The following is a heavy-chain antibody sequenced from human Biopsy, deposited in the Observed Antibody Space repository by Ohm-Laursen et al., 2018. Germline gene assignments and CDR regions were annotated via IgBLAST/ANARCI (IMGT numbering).Heavy chain of an antibody. CDR2: IYYSGST. D-gene: IGHD6-19*01. Sequence: PSQTLSLTCIVSGGSVSSGSYYWSWIRQPPGKGLEWIGYIYYSGSTNYNPSLESRVTMSVDMPKNQFSLKLSSVTAADTAIYYCARGMRSSGWPYFDSWGQGTLVTVSS. J-gene: IGHJ4*02. CDR3: ARGMRSSGWPYFDS. CDR1: GGSVSSGSYY. V-gene: IGHV4-61*01.